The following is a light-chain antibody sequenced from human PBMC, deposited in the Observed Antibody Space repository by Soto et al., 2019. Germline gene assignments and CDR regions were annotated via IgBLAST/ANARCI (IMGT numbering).Light chain of an antibody. Sequence: EIVMTQSPATLSVSPGERATLSCRASQTVSINLAWYQQKPGQAPRLLIYGASTRAPGIPARFSGSGSGTEFTLTIGSLQSEDFAVYYCQHYYNWPRTFGQGTKVEIK. CDR2: GAS. J-gene: IGKJ1*01. CDR3: QHYYNWPRT. CDR1: QTVSIN. V-gene: IGKV3-15*01.